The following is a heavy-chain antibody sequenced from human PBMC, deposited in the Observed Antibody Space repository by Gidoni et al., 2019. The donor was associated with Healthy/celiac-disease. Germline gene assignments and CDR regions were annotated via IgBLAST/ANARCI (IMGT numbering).Heavy chain of an antibody. Sequence: QVQLQQWGAGLLKPSETLSLTCAVYGGSFSGYYWSWIRQPPGKGLEWIGEINHSGSTNYNPSLKSRVTISVDTSKNQFSLKLSSVTAADTAVYYCARAKTQGGWNYWGQGTLVTVSS. CDR1: GGSFSGYY. CDR2: INHSGST. V-gene: IGHV4-34*01. CDR3: ARAKTQGGWNY. J-gene: IGHJ4*02. D-gene: IGHD6-19*01.